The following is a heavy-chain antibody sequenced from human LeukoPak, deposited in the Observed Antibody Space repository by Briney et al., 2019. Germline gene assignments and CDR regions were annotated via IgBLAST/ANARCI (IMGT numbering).Heavy chain of an antibody. CDR1: GFTFSSHA. CDR3: AKAPESYDSSGYALGSRSLRPGAEYFQR. CDR2: ISGSGGST. Sequence: GGSLRLSCAASGFTFSSHAMSWVRQAPGKGLEWVSAISGSGGSTYYADSVKGRFTISRDNSKNTLYLQMNSLRAEDTAVYYCAKAPESYDSSGYALGSRSLRPGAEYFQRWGQGTLVTVSS. V-gene: IGHV3-23*01. J-gene: IGHJ1*01. D-gene: IGHD3-22*01.